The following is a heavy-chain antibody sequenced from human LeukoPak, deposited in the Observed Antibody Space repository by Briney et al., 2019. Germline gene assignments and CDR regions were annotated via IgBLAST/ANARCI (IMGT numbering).Heavy chain of an antibody. J-gene: IGHJ4*02. Sequence: SETLSLTCSVSGYSFTSGHYWGWIRPPPGKGLEWIGNIYHTGSTHYNPSLKSRVTISVDTSKNQFSLKLSSVTAADTAVYYCARYCSSTSCILRGFDYWGQGTLVTVSS. CDR2: IYHTGST. V-gene: IGHV4-38-2*01. CDR1: GYSFTSGHY. CDR3: ARYCSSTSCILRGFDY. D-gene: IGHD2-2*01.